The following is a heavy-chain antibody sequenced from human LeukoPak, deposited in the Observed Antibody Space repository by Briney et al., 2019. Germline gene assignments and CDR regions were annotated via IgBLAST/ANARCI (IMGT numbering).Heavy chain of an antibody. CDR2: ISGSGGST. V-gene: IGHV3-23*01. J-gene: IGHJ4*02. CDR1: GFTFDDYA. CDR3: AKDQDTYYYDSSGYYSLDY. Sequence: GGSLRLSCAASGFTFDDYAMHWVRQAPGKGLEWVSLISGSGGSTYYADSVKGRFTISRDNSKNTLYLQMNSLRAEDTAVYYCAKDQDTYYYDSSGYYSLDYWGQGTLVTVSS. D-gene: IGHD3-22*01.